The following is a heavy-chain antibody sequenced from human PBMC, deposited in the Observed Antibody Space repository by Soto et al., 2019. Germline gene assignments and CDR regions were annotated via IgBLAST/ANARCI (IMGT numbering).Heavy chain of an antibody. V-gene: IGHV1-69*01. CDR3: ARDQDSTTGHDDYYFDY. J-gene: IGHJ4*02. D-gene: IGHD3-22*01. Sequence: VKGSCQGFGGPLRSHSISWGRPAPGQRFEWMGGIIPIFGTANYAQKFQGRVTITADESTSTAYMELSSLRSEDTAVYYCARDQDSTTGHDDYYFDYWGQGTLVTVSS. CDR1: GGPLRSHS. CDR2: IIPIFGTA.